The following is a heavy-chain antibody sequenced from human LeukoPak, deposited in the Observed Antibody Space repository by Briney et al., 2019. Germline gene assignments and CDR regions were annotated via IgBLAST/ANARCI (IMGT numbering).Heavy chain of an antibody. CDR3: ARYCTSTTCILRGFDY. CDR1: GYSFTSGHY. J-gene: IGHJ4*02. Sequence: PTETLSLTCSVSGYSFTSGHYWGWIRQPPGKGLEWIANIYHTGSAHYNPSLKSRVTISVDTSKNQFSLKLSSVTAADTAVYYCARYCTSTTCILRGFDYWGQGTLVTVSS. CDR2: IYHTGSA. V-gene: IGHV4-38-2*01. D-gene: IGHD2-2*01.